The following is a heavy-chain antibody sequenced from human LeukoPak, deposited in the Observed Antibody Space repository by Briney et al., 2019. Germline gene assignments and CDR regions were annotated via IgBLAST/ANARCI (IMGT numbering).Heavy chain of an antibody. V-gene: IGHV1-2*02. CDR3: ARESSGWEPNFDY. CDR1: GYTFTGYY. J-gene: IGHJ4*02. D-gene: IGHD6-19*01. CDR2: INPNSGGT. Sequence: ASVKVSCKASGYTFTGYYMHWVRQAPGQGLEWMGWINPNSGGTNYAQKFQGRVTMTRGTSISTAYMELSRLRSDDTAVYYCARESSGWEPNFDYWGQGTLVTVSS.